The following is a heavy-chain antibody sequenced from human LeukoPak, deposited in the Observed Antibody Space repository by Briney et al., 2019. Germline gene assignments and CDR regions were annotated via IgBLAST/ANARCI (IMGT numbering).Heavy chain of an antibody. V-gene: IGHV3-30*18. Sequence: GGSLRLSCAASGFTFSSYGMHWVRQAPGKGLEWVAVISYDGSNKYYADSVKGRFTISRDNSENTLYLQMNSLRAEDTAVYYCAKDTTTPDYWGQGTLVTVSS. CDR3: AKDTTTPDY. D-gene: IGHD2-15*01. J-gene: IGHJ4*02. CDR2: ISYDGSNK. CDR1: GFTFSSYG.